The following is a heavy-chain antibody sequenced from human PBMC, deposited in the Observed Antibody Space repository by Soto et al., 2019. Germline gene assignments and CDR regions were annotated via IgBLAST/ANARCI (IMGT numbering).Heavy chain of an antibody. D-gene: IGHD2-2*01. V-gene: IGHV4-59*08. J-gene: IGHJ6*03. Sequence: TSETLSLTCTVSGGSIGSYYWSWIRQPPGKGLEWIGYIYYSGSTNYNPSLKSRVTISVDTSKNQFSLKLSSVTAADTAVYYCARRTRYYYMDVWGKGTTVTVSS. CDR2: IYYSGST. CDR3: ARRTRYYYMDV. CDR1: GGSIGSYY.